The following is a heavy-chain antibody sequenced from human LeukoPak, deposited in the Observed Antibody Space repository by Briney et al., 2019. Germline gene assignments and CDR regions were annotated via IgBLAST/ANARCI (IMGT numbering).Heavy chain of an antibody. Sequence: GGSLRLFCAVSGFTFTYYAMHWVPEAPGKGLEWVAVISHDGSNQQYADSVKGQVTISRDNSKSTLYLQMDSLRAGDTAVYYGARQGDTGSWYFDYWGQGTLVTVSS. CDR3: ARQGDTGSWYFDY. J-gene: IGHJ4*02. V-gene: IGHV3-30-3*01. CDR1: GFTFTYYA. CDR2: ISHDGSNQ. D-gene: IGHD2-21*02.